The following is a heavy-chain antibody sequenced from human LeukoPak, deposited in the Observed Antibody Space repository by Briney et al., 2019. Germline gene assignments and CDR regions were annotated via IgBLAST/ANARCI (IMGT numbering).Heavy chain of an antibody. Sequence: GGSLRLSCAASGFIFSSYGMHWVRQAPGKGLEWVAFILYDGINKYYADSVKGRFTISRDNSKNTLYLQMNSLRAEDTAVYYCARDRGYDILTGYYTYWGQGTLVTVSS. J-gene: IGHJ4*02. CDR2: ILYDGINK. D-gene: IGHD3-9*01. CDR3: ARDRGYDILTGYYTY. V-gene: IGHV3-30*02. CDR1: GFIFSSYG.